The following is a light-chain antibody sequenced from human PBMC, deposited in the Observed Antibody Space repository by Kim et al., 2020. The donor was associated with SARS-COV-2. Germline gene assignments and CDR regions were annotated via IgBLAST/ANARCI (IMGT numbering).Light chain of an antibody. CDR3: QVWDSSSDHRV. CDR1: NIGSKS. CDR2: YDS. J-gene: IGLJ3*02. Sequence: SYELTQPPSVSVAPGKTARITCGGNNIGSKSVHWYQQKPGQAPVLVIYYDSDRPSGIPERFSGSNSGNTATLTISRVEAGDEADYYWQVWDSSSDHRVYGEGAHLTV. V-gene: IGLV3-21*04.